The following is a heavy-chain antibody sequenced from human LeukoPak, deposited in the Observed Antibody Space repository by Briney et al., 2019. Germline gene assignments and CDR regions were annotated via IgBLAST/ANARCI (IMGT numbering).Heavy chain of an antibody. J-gene: IGHJ4*02. CDR1: GGSISSYY. CDR3: ARGCSRRYYYDSSGYYYPPDY. D-gene: IGHD3-22*01. V-gene: IGHV4-34*01. CDR2: INHSGST. Sequence: SETLSLTCTVSGGSISSYYWSWLRQPPGKGLEWIGEINHSGSTNYNPSLKSRVTISVDTSKNQFSLKLSSVTAAGTAVYYCARGCSRRYYYDSSGYYYPPDYWGQGTLVTVSS.